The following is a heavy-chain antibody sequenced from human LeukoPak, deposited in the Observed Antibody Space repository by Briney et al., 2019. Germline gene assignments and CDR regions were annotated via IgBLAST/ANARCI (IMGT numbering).Heavy chain of an antibody. CDR1: GFTVSSNY. V-gene: IGHV4-59*02. CDR2: IYYGGNT. D-gene: IGHD3-10*01. Sequence: GSLRLSCAASGFTVSSNYMSWIRQPPGKGLEWIGYIYYGGNTNYNPSLRSRVTLSIDTSKNQFSLKLSSVTAADTAVYYCARDRGPAFDYWGQGTLVTVSS. CDR3: ARDRGPAFDY. J-gene: IGHJ4*02.